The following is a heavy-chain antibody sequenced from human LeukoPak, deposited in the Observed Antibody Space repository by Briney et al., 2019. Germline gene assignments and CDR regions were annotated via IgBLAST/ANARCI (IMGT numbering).Heavy chain of an antibody. Sequence: ASVTVSCKTSGYTFTSYGISWVRQAPGQGLEWMGWISAYNGNTNYAQKLQGRVTMTTDTSTSTAYMELRSLRSDDTAVYYCARNRAVTTAFDIWGQGTMVTVSS. D-gene: IGHD4-17*01. J-gene: IGHJ3*02. CDR2: ISAYNGNT. CDR1: GYTFTSYG. V-gene: IGHV1-18*01. CDR3: ARNRAVTTAFDI.